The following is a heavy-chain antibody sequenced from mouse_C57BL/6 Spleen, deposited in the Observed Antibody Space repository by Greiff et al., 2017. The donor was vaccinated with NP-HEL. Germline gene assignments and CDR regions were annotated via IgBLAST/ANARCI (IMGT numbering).Heavy chain of an antibody. CDR3: ARYSNYVDY. CDR2: ISSGSSTI. D-gene: IGHD2-5*01. CDR1: GFTFSDYG. Sequence: EVKLMESGGGLVKPGGSLKLSCAASGFTFSDYGMHWVRQAPEKGLEWVAYISSGSSTIYYADTVTGRFTISRDNAKNTLYLQMTSLRSEDTAMYYCARYSNYVDYWGQGTTLTVSS. J-gene: IGHJ2*01. V-gene: IGHV5-17*01.